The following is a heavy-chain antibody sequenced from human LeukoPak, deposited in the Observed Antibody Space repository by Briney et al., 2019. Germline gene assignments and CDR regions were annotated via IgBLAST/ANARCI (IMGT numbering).Heavy chain of an antibody. D-gene: IGHD1-7*01. CDR3: AKEGKTRNWNYFQAKPVY. V-gene: IGHV3-21*04. CDR1: GFTFSSYS. CDR2: ISSSSSYI. J-gene: IGHJ4*02. Sequence: GGSLRLSCAASGFTFSSYSMNWVRQAPGKGLEWVSSISSSSSYIYYADSVKGRFTISRDNSKNTLYLQLNSLKAEDTAVYYCAKEGKTRNWNYFQAKPVYWGQGTLVIVSS.